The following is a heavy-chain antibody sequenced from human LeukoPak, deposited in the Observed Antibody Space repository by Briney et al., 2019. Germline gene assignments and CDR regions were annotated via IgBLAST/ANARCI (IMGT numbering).Heavy chain of an antibody. Sequence: GGSLRLSCRGSGFIYGNYWMTWVRQAPGKGLEWVANVKPDGRERHYVDSVEGRFTTSRDNTQNSVYLQMNGLRVEDTAVYYCTRRLDDWGQGTLVTVSS. CDR1: GFIYGNYW. CDR3: TRRLDD. CDR2: VKPDGRER. J-gene: IGHJ4*02. D-gene: IGHD3-16*01. V-gene: IGHV3-7*01.